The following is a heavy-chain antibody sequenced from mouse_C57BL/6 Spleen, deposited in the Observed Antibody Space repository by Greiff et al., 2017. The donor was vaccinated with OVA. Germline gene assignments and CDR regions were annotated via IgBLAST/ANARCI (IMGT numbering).Heavy chain of an antibody. CDR1: GYTFTDYE. Sequence: LVRPGASVTLSCKASGYTFTDYEMHWVKQTPVHGLEWIGAIDPETGGTAYNQKFKGKAILTADKSSSTAYMELRSLTSEDSAVYYCTRWAGYYAMDYWGQGTSVTVSS. CDR2: IDPETGGT. CDR3: TRWAGYYAMDY. D-gene: IGHD3-3*01. V-gene: IGHV1-15*01. J-gene: IGHJ4*01.